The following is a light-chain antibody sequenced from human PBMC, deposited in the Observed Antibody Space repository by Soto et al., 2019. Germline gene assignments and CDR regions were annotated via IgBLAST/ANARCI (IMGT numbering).Light chain of an antibody. J-gene: IGLJ2*01. CDR2: EVT. CDR1: SSDVGGYNF. CDR3: TSYAGSNIPVV. Sequence: QSALTQPPSASGSPGQSVTISCTGTSSDVGGYNFVSWYQQHPGKAPKLMIYEVTKLPSGVPDRFSGSKSGNTASLTVSGLQAEDEADYSCTSYAGSNIPVVFGGGTKLTVL. V-gene: IGLV2-8*01.